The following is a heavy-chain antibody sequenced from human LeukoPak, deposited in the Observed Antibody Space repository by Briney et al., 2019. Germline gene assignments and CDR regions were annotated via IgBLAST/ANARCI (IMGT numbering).Heavy chain of an antibody. D-gene: IGHD2-15*01. V-gene: IGHV1-2*02. CDR3: ARARIKGSRAGIWFDP. CDR2: INPNSGGT. CDR1: GYTFTGYY. J-gene: IGHJ5*02. Sequence: GASVKVSCKASGYTFTGYYMHWVRQAPGQGLEWMGWINPNSGGTNYAQKFQGRVTMTRNTSISTAYMELSSLRSEDTAVYYCARARIKGSRAGIWFDPWGQGTLVTVSS.